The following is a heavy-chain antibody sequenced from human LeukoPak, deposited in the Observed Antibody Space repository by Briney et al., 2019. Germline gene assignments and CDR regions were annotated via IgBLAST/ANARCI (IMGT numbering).Heavy chain of an antibody. D-gene: IGHD6-13*01. CDR3: AKGSSSSRPYYFDY. V-gene: IGHV3-30*18. J-gene: IGHJ4*02. Sequence: GGSLRLSCAASGFTFSSFAMSWVRQAPGKGLDWVAVISNDGSKKYYADSVKGRFTISRDNSKNTLSLQVSSLRTEDTAVYYCAKGSSSSRPYYFDYWGQGTLVTVSS. CDR1: GFTFSSFA. CDR2: ISNDGSKK.